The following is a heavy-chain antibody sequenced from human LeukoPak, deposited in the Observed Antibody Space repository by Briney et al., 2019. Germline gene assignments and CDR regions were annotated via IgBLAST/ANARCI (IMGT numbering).Heavy chain of an antibody. Sequence: ASVKVSCKASGYTFTSYDINWVRQATGQGLERMGWMNPNSGNTGYAQKFQGRVTMTRNTSISTAYMELSSLRSEDTAVYYCARMIHGSWLRHYYYYYGMDVWGQGTTVTVSS. D-gene: IGHD5-12*01. CDR1: GYTFTSYD. CDR2: MNPNSGNT. J-gene: IGHJ6*02. V-gene: IGHV1-8*01. CDR3: ARMIHGSWLRHYYYYYGMDV.